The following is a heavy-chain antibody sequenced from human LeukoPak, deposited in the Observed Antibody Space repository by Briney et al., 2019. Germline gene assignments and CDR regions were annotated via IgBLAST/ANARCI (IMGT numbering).Heavy chain of an antibody. Sequence: SVKVSCKASGGTFSSYTISWVRQAPGQGLEWMGRIIPILGIANYAQKFQGRVTITADKSTSTAYMELSSLRSEDTAVYYCARDRNIAAAGTGYWGQGTLVSVSS. CDR2: IIPILGIA. J-gene: IGHJ4*02. V-gene: IGHV1-69*04. CDR1: GGTFSSYT. CDR3: ARDRNIAAAGTGY. D-gene: IGHD6-13*01.